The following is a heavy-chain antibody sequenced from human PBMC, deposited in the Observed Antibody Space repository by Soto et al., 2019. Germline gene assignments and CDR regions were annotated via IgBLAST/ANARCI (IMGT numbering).Heavy chain of an antibody. J-gene: IGHJ3*02. V-gene: IGHV3-21*01. CDR1: GFTFRSYS. CDR3: ARDVSFCSGGSCYATYAFDI. D-gene: IGHD2-15*01. Sequence: MDWPGGSLRLSCAASGFTFRSYSMNWVRQAPGKRLEWVSSISSTSDYIYYADSVKGRFTISRDNAKNSLYLQMNSLRAEDTAVYYCARDVSFCSGGSCYATYAFDIWGQGTMVTVSS. CDR2: ISSTSDYI.